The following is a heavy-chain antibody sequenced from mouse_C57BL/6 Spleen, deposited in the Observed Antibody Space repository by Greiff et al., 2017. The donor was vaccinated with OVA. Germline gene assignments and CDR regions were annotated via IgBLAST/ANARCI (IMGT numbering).Heavy chain of an antibody. CDR1: GYTFTSYG. J-gene: IGHJ3*01. CDR2: IYPRSGNT. V-gene: IGHV1-81*01. CDR3: ARGGWFAY. Sequence: QVQLQQSGAELARPGASVKLSCKASGYTFTSYGISWVKQRTGQGLEWIGEIYPRSGNTYYNEKFKGKATLTADKSSSTAYMELRSLTSEVSAVYFCARGGWFAYWGQGTLVTVSA.